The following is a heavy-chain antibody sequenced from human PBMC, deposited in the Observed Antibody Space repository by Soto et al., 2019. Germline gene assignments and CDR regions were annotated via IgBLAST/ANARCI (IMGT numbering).Heavy chain of an antibody. D-gene: IGHD6-13*01. CDR3: ARDRYSSSWYNYYYGMDV. CDR1: GGTFSSYA. J-gene: IGHJ6*02. CDR2: INPNSGGT. V-gene: IGHV1-2*02. Sequence: GASVKVSCKASGGTFSSYAISWVRQAPGQGLEWMGWINPNSGGTNYAQKFQGRVTMTRDTSISTAYMELSRLRSDDTAVYYCARDRYSSSWYNYYYGMDVWGQWTTVTVSS.